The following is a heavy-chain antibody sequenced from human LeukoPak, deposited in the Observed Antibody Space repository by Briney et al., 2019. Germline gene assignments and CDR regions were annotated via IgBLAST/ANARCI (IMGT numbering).Heavy chain of an antibody. CDR3: ARGGGLDV. CDR2: INHNGNVN. J-gene: IGHJ6*02. Sequence: GGSLRLSCAASGFTLSSYAMSWVRQAPGKGLEWVASINHNGNVNYYVDSVKGRFTISRDNAKNSLYLQMSNLRAEDTAVYFCARGGGLDVWGQGATVTVSS. CDR1: GFTLSSYA. V-gene: IGHV3-7*04.